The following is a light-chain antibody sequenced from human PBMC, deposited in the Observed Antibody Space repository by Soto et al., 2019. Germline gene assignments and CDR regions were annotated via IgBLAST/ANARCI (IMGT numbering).Light chain of an antibody. CDR2: GAS. CDR1: QSVSSN. Sequence: EIVMAQSPAALAVSPVERFTLSCRASQSVSSNLAWYQQRPGQAPRLLIYGASTRATGIPARFSGSGSGTDFTLTISRLEPDDFAVYYCQQYGSSSTFGQGTRLEIK. CDR3: QQYGSSST. V-gene: IGKV3-15*01. J-gene: IGKJ5*01.